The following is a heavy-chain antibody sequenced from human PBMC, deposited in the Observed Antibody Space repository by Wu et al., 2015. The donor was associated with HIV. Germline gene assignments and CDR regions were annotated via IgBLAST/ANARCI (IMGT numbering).Heavy chain of an antibody. V-gene: IGHV1-18*01. CDR1: GDGFTSYA. CDR3: VRDQQWPTEYYHYYGMDV. CDR2: ISPYNGNT. D-gene: IGHD6-19*01. J-gene: IGHJ6*02. Sequence: QVHLVQFGGEVKKPGSSVKVTCKASGDGFTSYAVSWVRQAPGQGLEWMGWISPYNGNTNYAQKLQGRVTMSTDTSTTTAYMELTSLRSNDTAVYFCVRDQQWPTEYYHYYGMDVWAKGPRLLSP.